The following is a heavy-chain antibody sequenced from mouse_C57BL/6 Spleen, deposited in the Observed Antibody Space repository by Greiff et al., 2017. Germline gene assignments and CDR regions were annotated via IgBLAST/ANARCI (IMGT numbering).Heavy chain of an antibody. CDR2: IDPSDSYT. CDR1: GYTFTSYW. J-gene: IGHJ2*01. D-gene: IGHD1-1*01. V-gene: IGHV1-50*01. Sequence: QVQLKEPGAELVKPGASVKLSCKASGYTFTSYWMQWVKQRPGQGLEWIGEIDPSDSYTNYNQKFKGKATLTVDTSSSTAYMQLSSLTSEDSAVYYCARRVYYGSSGFDYWGQGTTLTVSS. CDR3: ARRVYYGSSGFDY.